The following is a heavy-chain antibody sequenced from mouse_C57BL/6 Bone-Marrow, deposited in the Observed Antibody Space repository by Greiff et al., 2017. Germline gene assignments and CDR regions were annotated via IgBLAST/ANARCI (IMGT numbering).Heavy chain of an antibody. J-gene: IGHJ2*01. D-gene: IGHD1-1*01. CDR1: GFNIKHTY. CDR2: IDPANGNT. Sequence: VQLQQSVAELVRPGASVKLSCTASGFNIKHTYMHWVKQRPEQGLEWIGRIDPANGNTKYAPKFQGKATITADTSSNTAYLQLSSLTSEDTAIYYWARDYGSSYDYWGQGTTLTVSS. V-gene: IGHV14-3*01. CDR3: ARDYGSSYDY.